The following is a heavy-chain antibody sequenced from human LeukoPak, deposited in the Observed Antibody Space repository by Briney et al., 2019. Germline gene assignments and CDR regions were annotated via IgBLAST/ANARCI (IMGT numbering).Heavy chain of an antibody. Sequence: ASVKVSCKASGYTFTGHYMHWVRQAPGQGLEWMGWINPDSGGTNYAQKFQGRVTLARDTSISTVYMELTTLKSDDTAVYYCARDFKVADFDFWGQGTLVTVSS. CDR3: ARDFKVADFDF. J-gene: IGHJ4*02. D-gene: IGHD6-19*01. V-gene: IGHV1-2*02. CDR1: GYTFTGHY. CDR2: INPDSGGT.